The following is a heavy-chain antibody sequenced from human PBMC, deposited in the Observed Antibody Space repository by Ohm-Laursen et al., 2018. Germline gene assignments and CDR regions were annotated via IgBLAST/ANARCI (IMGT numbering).Heavy chain of an antibody. Sequence: SDTLSLTCTVSGGSISSYYWSWIRQPPGKGLEWIGYIYYSGSTNYNPSLKSRVTISVDTSKNQFSLKLSSVTAADTAVYYCARAPGIAVDREGTDVWGQGTTVTVSS. CDR2: IYYSGST. J-gene: IGHJ6*02. CDR1: GGSISSYY. V-gene: IGHV4-59*07. D-gene: IGHD6-19*01. CDR3: ARAPGIAVDREGTDV.